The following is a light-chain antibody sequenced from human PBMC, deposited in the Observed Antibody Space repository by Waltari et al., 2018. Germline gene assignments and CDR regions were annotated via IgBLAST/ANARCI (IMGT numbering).Light chain of an antibody. CDR3: QQYNTYSS. CDR1: QSISNW. J-gene: IGKJ2*01. V-gene: IGKV1-5*03. CDR2: KAS. Sequence: DIQMTQSPSSLSASVGDRVTITCRASQSISNWLAWYQQKPGKAPNLLIYKASILKSGVPSRFSGSGSETQFTLTISSLQPGDFATYYCQQYNTYSSFGQGTKLEIK.